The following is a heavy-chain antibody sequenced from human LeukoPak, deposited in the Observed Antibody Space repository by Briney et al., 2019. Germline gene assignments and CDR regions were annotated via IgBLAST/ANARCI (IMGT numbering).Heavy chain of an antibody. CDR2: INQDGTEK. CDR3: ARRPYCGGDCYSLDGFDM. J-gene: IGHJ3*02. CDR1: KLTFSSSW. Sequence: GGSLRLSCAASKLTFSSSWMTWVRQAPGKGLEWVANINQDGTEKYYVDSVKGRFTISRDNAKNSLYLQMNSLRAEDTAVYYCARRPYCGGDCYSLDGFDMWGQGTMVTVSS. V-gene: IGHV3-7*01. D-gene: IGHD2-21*02.